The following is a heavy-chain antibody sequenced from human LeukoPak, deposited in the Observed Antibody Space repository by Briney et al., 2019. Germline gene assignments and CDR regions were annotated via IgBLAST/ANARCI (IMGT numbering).Heavy chain of an antibody. CDR1: GGTFSSYA. Sequence: EASVKVSCKASGGTFSSYAISWVRQAPGQGLEWMGGIIPIFGTANYAQKFQGRVTITTDESTSTAYVELSSLRSEDTAVYYCARGARTDYYDSSGYYLPYWGQGTLVTVSS. V-gene: IGHV1-69*05. J-gene: IGHJ4*02. D-gene: IGHD3-22*01. CDR2: IIPIFGTA. CDR3: ARGARTDYYDSSGYYLPY.